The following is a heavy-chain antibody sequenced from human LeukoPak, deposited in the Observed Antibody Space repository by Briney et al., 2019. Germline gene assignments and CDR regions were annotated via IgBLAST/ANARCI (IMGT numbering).Heavy chain of an antibody. J-gene: IGHJ4*02. Sequence: GGSLRLSCAASGFTLSYYTMNWVRQAPGKGLEWVSSISTSSSFIYYADSVKGRFTISRDNANNSLYLQMNSLRAEDTALYYCARDDNWNDKPFDHWGQGVLVTVSS. CDR3: ARDDNWNDKPFDH. V-gene: IGHV3-21*01. CDR2: ISTSSSFI. CDR1: GFTLSYYT. D-gene: IGHD1-20*01.